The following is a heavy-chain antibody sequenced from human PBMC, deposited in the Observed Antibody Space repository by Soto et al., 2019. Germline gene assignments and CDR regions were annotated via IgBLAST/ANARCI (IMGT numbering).Heavy chain of an antibody. J-gene: IGHJ4*02. Sequence: SWSTNYNPSLKSRVNISVAKSKNQFSLKLSSVAAADTAVYYCARYDDGSGDDYNIDYWGQGILVTVSS. CDR3: ARYDDGSGDDYNIDY. CDR2: SWST. D-gene: IGHD3-10*01. V-gene: IGHV4-4*02.